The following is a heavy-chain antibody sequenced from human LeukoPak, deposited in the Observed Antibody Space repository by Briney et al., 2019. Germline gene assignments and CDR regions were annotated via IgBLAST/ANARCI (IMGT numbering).Heavy chain of an antibody. CDR1: GFTFSSYS. J-gene: IGHJ3*02. V-gene: IGHV3-9*03. CDR3: AKSSGWAPGGAFDI. Sequence: GGSLRLSCAASGFTFSSYSMKWVRQAPGKGLEWVSGISWNSGSIGYADSVKGRFTISRDNAKNSLYLQMNSLRAEDMALYYCAKSSGWAPGGAFDIWGQGTMVTVSS. CDR2: ISWNSGSI. D-gene: IGHD6-19*01.